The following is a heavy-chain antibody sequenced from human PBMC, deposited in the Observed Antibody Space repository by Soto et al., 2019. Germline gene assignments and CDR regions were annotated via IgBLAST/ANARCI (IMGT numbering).Heavy chain of an antibody. CDR2: VNPDGSTT. D-gene: IGHD1-26*01. CDR1: KFSFSGYW. V-gene: IGHV3-74*01. J-gene: IGHJ5*02. CDR3: AIVASGSYAWFDP. Sequence: EVQLVESGGGLVQPGGSLRLSCAASKFSFSGYWMHCVRQAPGKGLMWVSRVNPDGSTTTYADSVKGRFTISRDNAKNTVFLQMNSLRADDTAVYYCAIVASGSYAWFDPWGQGTLVTVSS.